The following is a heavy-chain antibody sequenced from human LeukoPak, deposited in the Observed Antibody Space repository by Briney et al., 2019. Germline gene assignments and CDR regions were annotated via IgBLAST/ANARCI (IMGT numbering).Heavy chain of an antibody. Sequence: PSETLSPTHPVSGASISSSYWSWVRQPPGKGLEWIGYIYHSGSTNYNPSLKSRVTISADTSEDQFSLKLASVTAADTAVYYCATGYSRTWKYFDYWGQGNLVTVSS. CDR1: GASISSSY. CDR2: IYHSGST. CDR3: ATGYSRTWKYFDY. J-gene: IGHJ4*02. D-gene: IGHD6-13*01. V-gene: IGHV4-59*01.